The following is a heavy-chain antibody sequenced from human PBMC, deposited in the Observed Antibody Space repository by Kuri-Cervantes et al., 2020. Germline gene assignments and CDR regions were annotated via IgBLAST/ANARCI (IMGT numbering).Heavy chain of an antibody. CDR2: INPNSGGT. J-gene: IGHJ6*02. Sequence: ASVKVSCKASGYTFTGYYMHWVRQAPGQGLEWMGWINPNSGGTNYAQKSQGRVTMTRDTSISTAYMELSRRRSDDTAVYYCARNLYCSSTSCYRDQGMDVWGQGTTVTVSS. V-gene: IGHV1-2*02. CDR3: ARNLYCSSTSCYRDQGMDV. D-gene: IGHD2-2*01. CDR1: GYTFTGYY.